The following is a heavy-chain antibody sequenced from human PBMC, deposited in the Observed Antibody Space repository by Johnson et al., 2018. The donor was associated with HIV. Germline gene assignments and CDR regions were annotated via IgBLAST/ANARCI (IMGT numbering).Heavy chain of an antibody. V-gene: IGHV3-30*04. Sequence: QVQLVEFGGGVVQPGRSLRLSCAASGFTFSSYTMHWVRQAPGKGLEWVAVISYDGKNKDYADPVKGRFTLSRDNSKNTLYLQLSILRTEDTAVFYCARGGVVHDAFDMWGQGTMVTVSS. D-gene: IGHD2-2*01. CDR2: ISYDGKNK. CDR1: GFTFSSYT. CDR3: ARGGVVHDAFDM. J-gene: IGHJ3*02.